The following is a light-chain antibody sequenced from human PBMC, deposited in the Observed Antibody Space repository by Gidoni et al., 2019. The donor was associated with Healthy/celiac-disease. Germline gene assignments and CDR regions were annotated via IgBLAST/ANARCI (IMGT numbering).Light chain of an antibody. CDR1: SSNIGSNY. Sequence: QSVLTQPPSASGTPGQRVIISCSGSSSNIGSNYVYWYQQLPGTAPKLLIYRNNQRPSGVPDRFSGSKSGTSASLAISGLRSEDEADYYCAAWDDSLIGVLFGGGTELTVL. V-gene: IGLV1-47*01. CDR3: AAWDDSLIGVL. CDR2: RNN. J-gene: IGLJ2*01.